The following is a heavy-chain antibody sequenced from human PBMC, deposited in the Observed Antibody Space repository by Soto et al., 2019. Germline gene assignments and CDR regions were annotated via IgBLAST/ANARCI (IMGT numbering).Heavy chain of an antibody. J-gene: IGHJ4*02. CDR3: ARDPGGISSWYDY. D-gene: IGHD6-13*01. Sequence: ASVKVSCKASGYTFTGYYMHWVRQAPGQGLEWMGWINPNSGGTNYAQKFQGWVTMTRDTSISTAYMELSRLRSDDTAVYYCARDPGGISSWYDYWGQGTLVTVSS. V-gene: IGHV1-2*04. CDR1: GYTFTGYY. CDR2: INPNSGGT.